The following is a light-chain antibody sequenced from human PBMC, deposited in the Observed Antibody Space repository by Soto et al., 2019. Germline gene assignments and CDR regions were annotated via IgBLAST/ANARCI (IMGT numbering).Light chain of an antibody. CDR2: DAS. CDR3: QQRSNWPPLYT. Sequence: EIVLTQSPATLSLSPGERATLSCRASQRVSSYLAWYQQKPGQAPRLLIYDASNRATGIPARFSGSGSGTDLTLTLSSLEPEDFAVYYCQQRSNWPPLYTFGQGTKLEIK. J-gene: IGKJ2*01. V-gene: IGKV3-11*01. CDR1: QRVSSY.